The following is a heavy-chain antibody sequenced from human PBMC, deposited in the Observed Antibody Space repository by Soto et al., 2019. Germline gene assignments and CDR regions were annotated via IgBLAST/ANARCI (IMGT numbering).Heavy chain of an antibody. CDR3: ARREIQGPIDY. CDR1: GYSISSSNW. CDR2: IYYSGTT. V-gene: IGHV4-28*01. Sequence: QVQLQESGPGLVKPSDTLSLTCAVSGYSISSSNWWGWIRQPPGKGLEWIGYIYYSGTTYYNPSLESRVTRSVDTSKNQFSLQLTSVTAVDTAVYYCARREIQGPIDYWGQGTLVTVSS. D-gene: IGHD1-26*01. J-gene: IGHJ4*02.